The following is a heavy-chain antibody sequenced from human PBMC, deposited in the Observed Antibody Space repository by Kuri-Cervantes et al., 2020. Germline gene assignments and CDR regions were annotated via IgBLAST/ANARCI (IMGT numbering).Heavy chain of an antibody. V-gene: IGHV3-52*01. CDR3: AREGIAVAGTFDY. D-gene: IGHD6-19*01. CDR1: GFTFSSSW. CDR2: IKCDGSEK. Sequence: GESLKISCAASGFTFSSSWMHWVCQAPEKGLEWVADIKCDGSEKYYVDSVKGRLTISRDNAKNSLYLQVNSLRAEDTAVYYCAREGIAVAGTFDYWGQGTLVTVSS. J-gene: IGHJ4*02.